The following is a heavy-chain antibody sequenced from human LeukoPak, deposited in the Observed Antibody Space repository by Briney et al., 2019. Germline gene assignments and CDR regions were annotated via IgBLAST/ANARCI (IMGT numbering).Heavy chain of an antibody. CDR2: ISAYNGNT. J-gene: IGHJ4*02. D-gene: IGHD6-19*01. CDR3: ARQQWLVPFDY. Sequence: ASVKVSCKASGYTFTSYGISWLRQAPGQGLEWMGWISAYNGNTNYAQKLQGRVTMTTDTSTSTAYMELRSLRSDDTAAYYCARQQWLVPFDYWGQGTLVTVSS. V-gene: IGHV1-18*01. CDR1: GYTFTSYG.